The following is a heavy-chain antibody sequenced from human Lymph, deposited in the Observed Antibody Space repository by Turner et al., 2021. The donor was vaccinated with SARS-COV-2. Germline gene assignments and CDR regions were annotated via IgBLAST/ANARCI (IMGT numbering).Heavy chain of an antibody. CDR2: ISYDGSDK. D-gene: IGHD3-22*01. V-gene: IGHV3-30*04. CDR3: ARDRDSSGWVDY. CDR1: GFTFSSYA. J-gene: IGHJ4*02. Sequence: QVQLVEAGGGAVQPGRSLRLSRAASGFTFSSYAMHWVRQAPGKGLEWVAFISYDGSDKYYADSVKGRFTFSRDNSKNTLYLQMNSLRAEDTAVYYCARDRDSSGWVDYWGQGTLVTVSS.